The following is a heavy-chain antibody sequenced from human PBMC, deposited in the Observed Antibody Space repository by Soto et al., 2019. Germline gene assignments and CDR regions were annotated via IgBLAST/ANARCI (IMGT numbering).Heavy chain of an antibody. CDR1: GGSINNHY. V-gene: IGHV4-59*11. CDR3: ARDGIGGTVFRGYLDY. D-gene: IGHD1-7*01. Sequence: PSETLSLTCTVSGGSINNHYWSWIRQPPGKGLEWIGYIYYTGSTNYNPSVKGRFTISRDNSKNTLYLQMNTLGAEDTAVYYCARDGIGGTVFRGYLDYWGRGTVVTVSS. J-gene: IGHJ4*02. CDR2: IYYTGST.